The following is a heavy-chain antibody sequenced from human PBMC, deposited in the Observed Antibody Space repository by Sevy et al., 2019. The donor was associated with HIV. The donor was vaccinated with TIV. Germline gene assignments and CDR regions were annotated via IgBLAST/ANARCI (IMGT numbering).Heavy chain of an antibody. CDR2: ISSSTSTI. Sequence: GGSLRLSCAASAFTFSSYSMNWVRQAPGKGLEWVSYISSSTSTIYYADSVKGRFTSSRDNAKNSLYLQMNSLRAEDTAVYYCARLSGYSSSWSYFDYWGQGTLVTVSS. CDR3: ARLSGYSSSWSYFDY. J-gene: IGHJ4*02. CDR1: AFTFSSYS. D-gene: IGHD6-13*01. V-gene: IGHV3-48*01.